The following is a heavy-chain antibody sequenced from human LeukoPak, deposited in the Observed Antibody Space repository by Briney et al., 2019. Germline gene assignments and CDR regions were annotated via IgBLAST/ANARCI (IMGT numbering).Heavy chain of an antibody. J-gene: IGHJ4*02. D-gene: IGHD2-15*01. CDR3: TRFRWRGVNFDY. CDR1: GFTFGDYS. V-gene: IGHV3-49*04. Sequence: GRSLRLSCTASGFTFGDYSMSWVRQAPGKGLEWVGFIRSKAYGGTTEYAASVKGRFTISRDDSKSIAYLQMNSLKTEDTAVYYCTRFRWRGVNFDYWGQGTLVTASS. CDR2: IRSKAYGGTT.